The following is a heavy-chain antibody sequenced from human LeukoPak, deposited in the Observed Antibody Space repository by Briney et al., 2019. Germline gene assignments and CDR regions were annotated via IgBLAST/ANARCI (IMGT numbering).Heavy chain of an antibody. CDR2: IKSDGINT. D-gene: IGHD2-15*01. Sequence: PGGSLRLSCAASGFTFSGFWMHWVRQAPGEGLVWVSRIKSDGINTTQADSVKGRFTISRDNPKSTLYLQMNRLRAEDTAVYYCAREVAGGFDIWGQGIMVTVSS. J-gene: IGHJ3*02. CDR3: AREVAGGFDI. V-gene: IGHV3-74*01. CDR1: GFTFSGFW.